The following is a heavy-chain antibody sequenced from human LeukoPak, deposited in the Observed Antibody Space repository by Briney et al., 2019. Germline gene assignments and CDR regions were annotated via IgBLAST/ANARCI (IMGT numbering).Heavy chain of an antibody. V-gene: IGHV4-4*02. CDR3: ARDAALVYYDLPVGWFDP. CDR1: GGSISSSNW. D-gene: IGHD3-22*01. Sequence: PSETLSLTCAVSGGSISSSNWWSWVRQPPGKGLEWIGEIYHSGSTNYNPSLKSRVTISVDKSKNQFSLKLSSVTAADTAVYYCARDAALVYYDLPVGWFDPWGQGTLVTVSS. CDR2: IYHSGST. J-gene: IGHJ5*02.